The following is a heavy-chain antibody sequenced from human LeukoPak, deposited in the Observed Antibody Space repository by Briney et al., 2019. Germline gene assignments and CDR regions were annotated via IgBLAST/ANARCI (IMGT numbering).Heavy chain of an antibody. Sequence: GGSLRLSCAASGFTFSSYSMNWVRQAPGKGLEWVSSISSSSSYIYYADSVKGRFTISRDNAKNSLYLQMNSLRAEDTAVYYCARDADGDNGGGDYYGMDVWGQGTTVTVSS. J-gene: IGHJ6*02. CDR1: GFTFSSYS. CDR2: ISSSSSYI. V-gene: IGHV3-21*01. D-gene: IGHD4-23*01. CDR3: ARDADGDNGGGDYYGMDV.